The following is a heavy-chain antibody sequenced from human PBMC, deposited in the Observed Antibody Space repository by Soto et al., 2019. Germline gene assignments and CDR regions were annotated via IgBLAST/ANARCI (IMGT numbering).Heavy chain of an antibody. V-gene: IGHV4-31*03. CDR1: GGSISSGGYY. CDR2: IYYSGST. J-gene: IGHJ6*03. CDR3: ARLMIAAAGRLYYMDV. D-gene: IGHD6-13*01. Sequence: QVQLQESGPGLVKPSQTLSLTCTVSGGSISSGGYYWSWIRQHPGKGLEWIGYIYYSGSTYYNPSLKSRVTISVATSKNQFSLKLSSVTAADTAVYYCARLMIAAAGRLYYMDVWGKGTTVTVSS.